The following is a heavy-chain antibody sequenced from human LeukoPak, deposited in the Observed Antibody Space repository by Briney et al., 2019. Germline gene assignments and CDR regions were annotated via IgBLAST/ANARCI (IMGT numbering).Heavy chain of an antibody. J-gene: IGHJ4*02. D-gene: IGHD3-10*01. Sequence: ASETLSLTCGVSGYSISRGYYWAWIRQPPGKGLEWIGTIYHTGSTYYTPSLGSRVTISVDTSKNEFSLNLNSVPAAVTAVYYCARAGWIITSGIDYWGQGALVTVSS. CDR2: IYHTGST. CDR3: ARAGWIITSGIDY. CDR1: GYSISRGYY. V-gene: IGHV4-38-2*01.